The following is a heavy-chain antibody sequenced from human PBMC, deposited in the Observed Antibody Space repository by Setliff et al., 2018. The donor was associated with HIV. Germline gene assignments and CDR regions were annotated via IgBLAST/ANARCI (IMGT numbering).Heavy chain of an antibody. CDR1: GYTFSNYY. CDR2: INPSAVT. CDR3: VRGGGSSSYPPFEY. Sequence: ASVKVSCKASGYTFSNYYIHWVRQAPGQGLEWMGIINPSAVTSYGQKFQGRLTVTRDTSTSTVYMDLSSLRSEDTAVYYCVRGGGSSSYPPFEYWGQGTLVTVSS. D-gene: IGHD3-16*01. V-gene: IGHV1-46*01. J-gene: IGHJ4*02.